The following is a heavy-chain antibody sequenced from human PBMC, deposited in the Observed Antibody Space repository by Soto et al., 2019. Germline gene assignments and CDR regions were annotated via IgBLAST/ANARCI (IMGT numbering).Heavy chain of an antibody. D-gene: IGHD2-2*01. J-gene: IGHJ6*02. V-gene: IGHV1-8*01. Sequence: QVQLVQSGAEVKKPGASVKVSCKASGYTFTSYDINWVRQATGQGLEWMGWMNPNSGNTGYAQKFQGRVTMTRNTSISTADMELSSLRSEDTAVYYCARMCCIRTSCYWCRGMDVWGQGTTVTVSS. CDR1: GYTFTSYD. CDR2: MNPNSGNT. CDR3: ARMCCIRTSCYWCRGMDV.